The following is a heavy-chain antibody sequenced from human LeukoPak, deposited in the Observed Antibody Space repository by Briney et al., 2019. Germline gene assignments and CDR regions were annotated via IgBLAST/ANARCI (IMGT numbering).Heavy chain of an antibody. CDR3: ASMIVVVNGFDY. Sequence: KPSETLSLTCTVSGGSISSGDYYWSWIRQPPGKGLEWIGYIYYSGNTYYNPSLKSRVTISIDTSKNQFSLKLSSVTAADTAMYYCASMIVVVNGFDYWGQGTLVTVSS. D-gene: IGHD3-22*01. J-gene: IGHJ4*02. CDR1: GGSISSGDYY. CDR2: IYYSGNT. V-gene: IGHV4-30-4*01.